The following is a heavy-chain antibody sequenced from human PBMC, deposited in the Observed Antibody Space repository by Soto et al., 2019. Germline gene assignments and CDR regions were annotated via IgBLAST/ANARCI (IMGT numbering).Heavy chain of an antibody. J-gene: IGHJ6*02. CDR1: GGTYSSYA. Sequence: PVKVSCKASGGTYSSYAISWVRQAPGQGLEWMGGIIPIFGTANYAQKFQGRVTITADESTSTAYMELSSLRSEDTAVYYCARGAARRSNYYYYGMDVWGQGTTVTVSS. V-gene: IGHV1-69*13. CDR3: ARGAARRSNYYYYGMDV. D-gene: IGHD6-6*01. CDR2: IIPIFGTA.